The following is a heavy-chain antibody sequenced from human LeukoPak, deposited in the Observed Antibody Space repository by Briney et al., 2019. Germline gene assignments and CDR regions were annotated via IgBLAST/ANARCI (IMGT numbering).Heavy chain of an antibody. Sequence: SETLSLTCTVSGGSISSDSYYWSWIRQPPGKGLEWIGYIYHSGSTYYNPSLKSRVTISVDRSKNQFSLKLSSVTAADTAVYYCASYTLTITIFGVVSFTRYYYGMDVWGQGTTVTVSS. CDR2: IYHSGST. J-gene: IGHJ6*02. CDR1: GGSISSDSYY. D-gene: IGHD3-3*01. CDR3: ASYTLTITIFGVVSFTRYYYGMDV. V-gene: IGHV4-30-2*01.